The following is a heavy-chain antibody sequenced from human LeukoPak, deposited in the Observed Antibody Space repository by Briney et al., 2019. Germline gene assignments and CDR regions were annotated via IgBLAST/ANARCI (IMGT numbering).Heavy chain of an antibody. CDR3: ARAFPPNYDILTGGGYFDY. CDR2: INYSGST. Sequence: SETLSLTCAVYGGSFSGYYWSWIRQPPGKGLEWIGEINYSGSTNYNPSLKSRVTISVDTSKNQFSLKLSSVTAADTAVYYCARAFPPNYDILTGGGYFDYWGQGTLVTVSS. D-gene: IGHD3-9*01. V-gene: IGHV4-34*01. CDR1: GGSFSGYY. J-gene: IGHJ4*02.